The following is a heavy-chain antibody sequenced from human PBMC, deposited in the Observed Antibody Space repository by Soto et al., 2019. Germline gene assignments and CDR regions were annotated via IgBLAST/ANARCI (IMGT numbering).Heavy chain of an antibody. J-gene: IGHJ6*02. CDR3: ARQNGGYYGSGSSPPYYYYYGMDV. V-gene: IGHV5-51*01. D-gene: IGHD3-10*01. Sequence: GESLKISCKGSGYSFTIYWIGWVLQMPGKGLEWMGIIYPGDSDTRYSPSFQGQVTISADKSISTAYLQWSSLKASDTAMYYCARQNGGYYGSGSSPPYYYYYGMDVWGQGTTVTVSS. CDR1: GYSFTIYW. CDR2: IYPGDSDT.